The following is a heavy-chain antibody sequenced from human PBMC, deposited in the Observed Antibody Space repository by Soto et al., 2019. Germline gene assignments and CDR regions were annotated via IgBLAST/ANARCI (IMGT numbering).Heavy chain of an antibody. D-gene: IGHD1-1*01. CDR3: ARRYGYSFDY. V-gene: IGHV4-59*08. Sequence: SSETLSLTCTVSGGSISSYYWSWIRQPPGKGLGWIGYIYYSGSTNYNPSLKSRVTISVDTSKNQFSLKLSSVTAADTAVYYCARRYGYSFDYWGQGTLVTVSS. CDR2: IYYSGST. J-gene: IGHJ4*02. CDR1: GGSISSYY.